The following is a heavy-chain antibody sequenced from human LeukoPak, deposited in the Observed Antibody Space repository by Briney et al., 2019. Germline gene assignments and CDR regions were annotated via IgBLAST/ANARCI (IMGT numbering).Heavy chain of an antibody. CDR2: ISYDGSNK. J-gene: IGHJ6*02. Sequence: GRSLRLSCAASGFTFSSYGMHWVRQAPGKGLEWVAVISYDGSNKYYADSVKGRFTISRDNSKNTLYLQMNSLRAEDTAVYYCAKDLETTAINYHYYGMDVWGQGTTVTVSS. CDR1: GFTFSSYG. D-gene: IGHD4-17*01. CDR3: AKDLETTAINYHYYGMDV. V-gene: IGHV3-30*18.